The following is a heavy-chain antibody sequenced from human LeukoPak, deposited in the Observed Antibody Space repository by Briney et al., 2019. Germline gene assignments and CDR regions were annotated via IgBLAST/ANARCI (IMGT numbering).Heavy chain of an antibody. V-gene: IGHV3-48*03. CDR2: ISSSGSTI. CDR3: ATGYSSSWYLALGMDV. D-gene: IGHD6-13*01. J-gene: IGHJ6*02. CDR1: GFTFSRYE. Sequence: QTGGSLRLSCAASGFTFSRYEMSWVRQAPGKWLEWVSYISSSGSTIYYAASVKGRFTISRDNNKNKLYLQMNNLRAEDTAVYYCATGYSSSWYLALGMDVWGQGTTVTVSS.